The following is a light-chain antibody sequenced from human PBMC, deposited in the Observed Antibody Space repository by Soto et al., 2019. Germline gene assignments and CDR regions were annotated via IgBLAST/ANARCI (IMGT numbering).Light chain of an antibody. J-gene: IGLJ3*02. CDR3: GTWDSTLSAWV. CDR1: SSNIGDNY. Sequence: QSVLTQPPSVSAAPGQTVTISCSGTSSNIGDNYVSWYRRLPGTAPKLFIYDNYKRPSGIPDRFSGSKSGTSATLGITGLQTGDEADYYCGTWDSTLSAWVFGGGTKVTVL. CDR2: DNY. V-gene: IGLV1-51*01.